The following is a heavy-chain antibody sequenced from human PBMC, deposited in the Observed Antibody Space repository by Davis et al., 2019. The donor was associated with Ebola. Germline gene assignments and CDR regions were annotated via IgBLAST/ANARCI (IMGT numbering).Heavy chain of an antibody. J-gene: IGHJ4*02. CDR3: ARIPPIWRRVDY. CDR1: GGSFSGYY. Sequence: SETLSLTCAVYGGSFSGYYWSWIRQPPGKGLEWIGEINHSGSTNYHPSLKRRVTISVDTSKNQFSLKLSSVTAADTAVYYCARIPPIWRRVDYWGQGTLVTVSS. D-gene: IGHD3-3*01. CDR2: INHSGST. V-gene: IGHV4-34*01.